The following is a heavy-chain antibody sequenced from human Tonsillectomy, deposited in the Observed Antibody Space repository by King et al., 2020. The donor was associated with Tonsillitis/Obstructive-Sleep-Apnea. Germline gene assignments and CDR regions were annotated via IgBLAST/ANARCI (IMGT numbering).Heavy chain of an antibody. D-gene: IGHD2-2*01. J-gene: IGHJ6*03. CDR3: ARGSVPGAISSYYYCMDV. CDR1: GGSFSDYY. Sequence: VQLQQWGAGLLKSSETLSLTCAVYGGSFSDYYWSWIRQPPGKGLEWIGEINHSGSINYKPSHKSRLTISVDTSKNQFSLKLRSVTAADTAVYYCARGSVPGAISSYYYCMDVWGRGTTVTVSS. CDR2: INHSGSI. V-gene: IGHV4-34*01.